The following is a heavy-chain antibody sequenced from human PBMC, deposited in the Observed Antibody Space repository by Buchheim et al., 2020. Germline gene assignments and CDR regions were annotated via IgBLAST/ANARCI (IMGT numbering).Heavy chain of an antibody. V-gene: IGHV3-33*01. CDR2: IWYDGTNK. D-gene: IGHD2-8*01. J-gene: IGHJ6*02. CDR1: GFTFSSYG. CDR3: ARAYCRNGVCKDYYYYYGMDV. Sequence: QVELVESGGGVVQPGRSLRLSCGASGFTFSSYGMHWVRQAPGKGLEWVAVIWYDGTNKYYADSVKGRFTISRDNSKNTLDLQMNSLRAEDTAVYYCARAYCRNGVCKDYYYYYGMDVWGQGTT.